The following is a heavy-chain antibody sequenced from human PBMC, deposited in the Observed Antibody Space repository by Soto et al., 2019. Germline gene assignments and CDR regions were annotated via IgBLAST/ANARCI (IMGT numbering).Heavy chain of an antibody. CDR1: GFSLSTSGVG. CDR3: AHRRGYYDSSGYWFDP. CDR2: IYWDDDK. D-gene: IGHD3-22*01. J-gene: IGHJ5*02. V-gene: IGHV2-5*02. Sequence: QITLKESGPTLVKPTQTLTLTCTFSGFSLSTSGVGVGWIRHPPGKALEWLALIYWDDDKRYSPSLKSRLTITKDTSKNQVVLTMTNMDPVDTATYYCAHRRGYYDSSGYWFDPWGQGTLVTVSS.